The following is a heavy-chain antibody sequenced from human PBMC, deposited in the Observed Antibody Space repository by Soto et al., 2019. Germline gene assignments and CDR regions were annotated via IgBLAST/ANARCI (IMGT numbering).Heavy chain of an antibody. D-gene: IGHD1-26*01. Sequence: SETLSLTCTVSGGSISSYYWSWIRQPPGKGLEWIGYIYYSGSTNYNPSLKSRVTISVDTSKNQFSLKLSSVTAADTAVYYCASTDIGSSRWYYFDYWGQGTLVTVS. V-gene: IGHV4-59*01. J-gene: IGHJ4*02. CDR3: ASTDIGSSRWYYFDY. CDR2: IYYSGST. CDR1: GGSISSYY.